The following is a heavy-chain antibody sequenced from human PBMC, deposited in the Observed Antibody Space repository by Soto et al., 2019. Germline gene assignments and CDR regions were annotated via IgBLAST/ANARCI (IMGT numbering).Heavy chain of an antibody. CDR3: ARVWDDSSGYYPADYYYYGMDV. CDR2: INPNSGGT. J-gene: IGHJ6*02. CDR1: GYTFTGYY. D-gene: IGHD3-22*01. Sequence: QVQLVQSGAEVKKPGASVKVSCKASGYTFTGYYMHWVRQAPGQGLEWMGWINPNSGGTNYAQKFQGRGTMTRDPSISTAYMELSRLRADDTAVYYCARVWDDSSGYYPADYYYYGMDVWGQGATVTGSS. V-gene: IGHV1-2*02.